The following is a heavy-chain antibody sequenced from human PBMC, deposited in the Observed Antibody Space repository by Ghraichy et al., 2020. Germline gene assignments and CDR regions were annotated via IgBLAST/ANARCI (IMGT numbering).Heavy chain of an antibody. CDR1: GYFISSGYY. Sequence: SETLSLTCSVSGYFISSGYYWAWIRQPPGQGLEWIATIHSNGQTYYNPSLKSRVTISVDTSKNHFSLELSSVTAADTAVYYCARDPLGVQDDNRVDPWGHVMFVSVSS. J-gene: IGHJ5*02. CDR2: IHSNGQT. V-gene: IGHV4-38-2*02. D-gene: IGHD1-26*01. CDR3: ARDPLGVQDDNRVDP.